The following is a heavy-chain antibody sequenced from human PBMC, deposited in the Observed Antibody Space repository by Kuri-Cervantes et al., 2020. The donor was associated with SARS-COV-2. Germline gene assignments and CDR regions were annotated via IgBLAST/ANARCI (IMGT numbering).Heavy chain of an antibody. CDR3: AKAESSGYLYYFDY. V-gene: IGHV3-11*04. D-gene: IGHD3-22*01. CDR1: GFIFSDYY. J-gene: IGHJ4*02. Sequence: GGSLRLSCTASGFIFSDYYMTWIRQAPGKGLEWVSNIGPSGTTKYYADSVKGRFTISRDNAKNSLYLQMSSLRAEDTAVYYCAKAESSGYLYYFDYWGQGTLVTVSS. CDR2: IGPSGTTK.